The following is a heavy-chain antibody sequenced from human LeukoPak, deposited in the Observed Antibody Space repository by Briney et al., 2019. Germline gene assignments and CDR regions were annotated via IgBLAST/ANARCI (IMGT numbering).Heavy chain of an antibody. CDR3: ARREGYCSSTSCYAGRDYGMDV. CDR2: INHSGST. Sequence: PSETLSLTCAVYGGSFSGYYWSWIRQPPGKGLEWIGEINHSGSTNYNLSLKGRVTISVDTSKNQFSLKLSSVTAADTAVYYCARREGYCSSTSCYAGRDYGMDVWGQGTTVTVSS. V-gene: IGHV4-34*01. D-gene: IGHD2-2*01. J-gene: IGHJ6*02. CDR1: GGSFSGYY.